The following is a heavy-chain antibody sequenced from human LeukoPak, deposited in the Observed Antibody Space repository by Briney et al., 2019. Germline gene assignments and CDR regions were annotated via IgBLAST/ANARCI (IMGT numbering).Heavy chain of an antibody. V-gene: IGHV4-4*07. D-gene: IGHD4-17*01. CDR3: ARDFGYGDYFFDD. CDR1: GGSINNYY. J-gene: IGHJ4*02. CDR2: LHTSGST. Sequence: SETLSLTCTVSGGSINNYYWIWIRQPAGEGLEWIGRLHTSGSTHYNPSLKSRVTMSVDTSKNQFSLKLSSVTAADTAVYYCARDFGYGDYFFDDWGQGTLVTVSS.